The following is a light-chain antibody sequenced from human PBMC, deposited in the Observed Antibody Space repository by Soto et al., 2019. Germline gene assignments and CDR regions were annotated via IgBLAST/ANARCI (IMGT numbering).Light chain of an antibody. Sequence: DIQVTQSPSSLSVSVGDRVTITCRASQSVRNYLNWHQHRPGKATKLLIYGASNLQSGVPPRFSGSGSGTEFTLTISSLQPDDFATYDCQQCTNYPWTVGLGTKVDI. J-gene: IGKJ1*01. CDR1: QSVRNY. CDR2: GAS. CDR3: QQCTNYPWT. V-gene: IGKV1-39*01.